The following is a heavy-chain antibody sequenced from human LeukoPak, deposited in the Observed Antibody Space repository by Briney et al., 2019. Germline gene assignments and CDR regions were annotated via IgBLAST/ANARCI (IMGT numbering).Heavy chain of an antibody. D-gene: IGHD4-23*01. V-gene: IGHV4-38-2*02. CDR3: ARGGKATVVTM. CDR2: IYHSGST. CDR1: GYSISSGYY. Sequence: PSETLSLTCTVSGYSISSGYYWGWIRQPPGKGLEWIGSIYHSGSTNYNPSLKSRVSMSVDTSKNQFSLKLTSVTAADTAVYYCARGGKATVVTMWGQGILVTVSS. J-gene: IGHJ4*02.